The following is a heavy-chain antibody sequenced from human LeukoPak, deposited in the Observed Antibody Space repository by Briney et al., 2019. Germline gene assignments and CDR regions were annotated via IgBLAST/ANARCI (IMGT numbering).Heavy chain of an antibody. CDR1: GFSFSSFW. CDR2: IRKDGSLK. Sequence: GGSLRPSCAASGFSFSSFWMSWVRQAPGKGLEWVANIRKDGSLKYYVDSVEGRFTISRDNAKNSLYPQMNTLRADDTAVYYCTRVSGGYDLSDYWGQGTLVTVSS. J-gene: IGHJ4*02. D-gene: IGHD3-3*01. V-gene: IGHV3-7*03. CDR3: TRVSGGYDLSDY.